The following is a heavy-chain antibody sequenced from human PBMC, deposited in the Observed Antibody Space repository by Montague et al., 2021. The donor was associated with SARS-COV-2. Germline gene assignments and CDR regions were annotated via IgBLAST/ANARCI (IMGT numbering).Heavy chain of an antibody. CDR1: GFSLSTRGVG. J-gene: IGHJ5*02. Sequence: PALVKLTQTLTLTCTFSGFSLSTRGVGVGWIRQPPGKALEWLALIYWDDDERYSPSLESRLTINKDNSKNRVVLTMTKMAPVDTATYYCAHTKAPAGDRWFDPWGQGTPVTVSS. V-gene: IGHV2-5*02. CDR3: AHTKAPAGDRWFDP. D-gene: IGHD6-13*01. CDR2: IYWDDDE.